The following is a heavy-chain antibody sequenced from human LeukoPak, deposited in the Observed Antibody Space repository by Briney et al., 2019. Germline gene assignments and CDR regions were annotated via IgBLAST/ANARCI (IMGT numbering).Heavy chain of an antibody. CDR1: LFVFRSYS. CDR2: VNTVSSYI. CDR3: VRLRRNSDSSGYFYYYDN. V-gene: IGHV3-21*01. Sequence: GGSLRLSRAASLFVFRSYSFNWVRQAPGKGLECVASVNTVSSYINYTDSVRGRFTISRDNAKNSVLLQMNSLRAEDMAMYYCVRLRRNSDSSGYFYYYDNWGQGTLVTVSS. D-gene: IGHD3-22*01. J-gene: IGHJ4*02.